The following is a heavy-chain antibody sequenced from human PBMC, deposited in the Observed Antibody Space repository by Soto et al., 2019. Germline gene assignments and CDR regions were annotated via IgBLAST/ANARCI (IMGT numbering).Heavy chain of an antibody. V-gene: IGHV3-23*01. D-gene: IGHD3-3*01. CDR2: ISGSGGST. CDR3: AKDFTLYDFWSGVEKPGEYYFDY. J-gene: IGHJ4*02. CDR1: GFTFSSYA. Sequence: GGSLRLSCAASGFTFSSYAMSWVRQAPGKGLEWVSAISGSGGSTYYADSVKGRFTISRDNSKNTLYLQMNSLRAEDTAVYYCAKDFTLYDFWSGVEKPGEYYFDYWGQGTLVTVSS.